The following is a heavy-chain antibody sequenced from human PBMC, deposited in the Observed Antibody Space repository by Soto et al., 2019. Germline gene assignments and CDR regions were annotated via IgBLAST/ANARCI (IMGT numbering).Heavy chain of an antibody. CDR2: INPNSGGT. Sequence: SVKVSFKASGYTFTGYYMHWVRQSPGQGLEWMGWINPNSGGTNYAQKFQGRVTMTRDTSISTAYMELSRLRSDDTAVYYCARDKYYYDSSGYWYYDYWGQGTLVIVSS. D-gene: IGHD3-22*01. CDR3: ARDKYYYDSSGYWYYDY. J-gene: IGHJ4*02. CDR1: GYTFTGYY. V-gene: IGHV1-2*02.